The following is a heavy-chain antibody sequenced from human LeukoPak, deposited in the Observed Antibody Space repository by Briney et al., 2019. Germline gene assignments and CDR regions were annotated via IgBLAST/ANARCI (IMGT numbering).Heavy chain of an antibody. CDR1: GDSISSGSYY. V-gene: IGHV4-61*02. CDR2: IYTSGST. J-gene: IGHJ4*02. Sequence: SQTLSLTCTVSGDSISSGSYYWSSIRQPAGKGLEWIGRIYTSGSTDYNPALRSRVTISVDTSKNQFSLKLRFVTAADTAVYYCARGAYGSGLWGQGTLVTVSS. D-gene: IGHD6-19*01. CDR3: ARGAYGSGL.